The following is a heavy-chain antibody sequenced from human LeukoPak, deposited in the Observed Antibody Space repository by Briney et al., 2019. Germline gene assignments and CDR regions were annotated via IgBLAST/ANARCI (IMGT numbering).Heavy chain of an antibody. CDR1: GDSVRSHF. CDR3: VRLRDRSTGWPFDC. V-gene: IGHV4-59*08. Sequence: SETLSLTCTVSGDSVRSHFWSWIRQPPGKGLEWIGFIDYGGNTNYNPSFKSRVTISLDTSQSQFSLRLSSVTAADTAVYYCVRLRDRSTGWPFDCWGQGTLVTVSS. CDR2: IDYGGNT. D-gene: IGHD6-19*01. J-gene: IGHJ4*02.